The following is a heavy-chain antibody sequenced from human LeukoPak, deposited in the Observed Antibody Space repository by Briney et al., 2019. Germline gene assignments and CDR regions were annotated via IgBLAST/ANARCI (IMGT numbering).Heavy chain of an antibody. CDR2: ISAYNGNT. Sequence: GASVKVSCKASGYTFTSYGISWVRQAPGQGLEWMGWISAYNGNTNYAQKLQGRVTMTTDTSTSTAYMELRSLRSDDTAVYYCAREEGVVGGYGDYEAYYFDYWGQGTLVTVSS. CDR3: AREEGVVGGYGDYEAYYFDY. J-gene: IGHJ4*02. D-gene: IGHD4-17*01. CDR1: GYTFTSYG. V-gene: IGHV1-18*01.